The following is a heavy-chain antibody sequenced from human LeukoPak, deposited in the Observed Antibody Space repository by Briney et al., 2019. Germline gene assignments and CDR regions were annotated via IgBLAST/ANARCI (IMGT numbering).Heavy chain of an antibody. CDR2: ISHDGSNK. CDR1: GFTFSSYG. CDR3: AKDRSMVRGVPPGGMDV. V-gene: IGHV3-30*18. J-gene: IGHJ6*04. Sequence: PGRSLRLSCAASGFTFSSYGMHWVRQAPGKGLEWVAVISHDGSNKYYADSVKGRFTISRDNSKNTLYLQMNSLRAEDTAVYYCAKDRSMVRGVPPGGMDVWGKGTTVTVSS. D-gene: IGHD3-10*01.